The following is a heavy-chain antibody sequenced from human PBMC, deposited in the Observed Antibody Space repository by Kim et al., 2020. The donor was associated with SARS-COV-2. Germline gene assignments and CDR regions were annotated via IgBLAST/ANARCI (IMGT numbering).Heavy chain of an antibody. CDR2: IVVGSGNT. V-gene: IGHV1-58*01. Sequence: SVKVSCKASGFTFTSSAVQWVRQARGQRLEWIGWIVVGSGNTNYAQKFQERVTITRDMSTSTAYMELSSLRSEDTAVYYCAADWGTAMVPYYYYGMDVWGQGTTVTVSS. D-gene: IGHD5-18*01. J-gene: IGHJ6*02. CDR1: GFTFTSSA. CDR3: AADWGTAMVPYYYYGMDV.